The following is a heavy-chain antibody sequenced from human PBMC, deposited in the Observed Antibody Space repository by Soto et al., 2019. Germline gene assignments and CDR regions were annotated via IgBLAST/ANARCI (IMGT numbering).Heavy chain of an antibody. CDR2: ISTYTGNT. J-gene: IGHJ6*02. D-gene: IGHD3-10*01. CDR1: GYTFTNYD. Sequence: QVHLVQSGAEVKKPGASVKVSCKASGYTFTNYDINWVRQAPGQGLEWMGWISTYTGNTTYAQKLQGSVSMSTDTSTSTAYMELRSLRSDDTAVYYCARGYYYGSGRPTPGGMDVWGQGTTVTVSS. CDR3: ARGYYYGSGRPTPGGMDV. V-gene: IGHV1-18*01.